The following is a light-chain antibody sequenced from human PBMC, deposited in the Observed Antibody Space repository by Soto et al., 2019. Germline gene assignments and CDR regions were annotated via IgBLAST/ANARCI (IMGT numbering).Light chain of an antibody. CDR1: QTVSNNY. V-gene: IGKV3-20*01. CDR3: QQYGSSRT. CDR2: GAS. Sequence: EIVLTQSPGTLSLSPGERATLCCRASQTVSNNYLAWYQQKPGQAPRLFIYGASTRATGIPDRFSGSGSGTDFALTISRLEPEDFAVYYSQQYGSSRTFGQGTKVEIK. J-gene: IGKJ1*01.